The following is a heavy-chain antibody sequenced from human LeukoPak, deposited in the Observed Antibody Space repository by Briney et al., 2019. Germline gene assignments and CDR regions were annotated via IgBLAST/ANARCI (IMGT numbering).Heavy chain of an antibody. CDR2: IYYSGST. CDR1: GGSISSYY. J-gene: IGHJ3*02. CDR3: ARVEVSAFDI. Sequence: KSSETLSLTCTVSGGSISSYYWSWIRRPPGKGLEWIGYIYYSGSTNYNPSLKSRVTISVDTTKNQFSLKLSSVTAADTAVYYCARVEVSAFDIWGQGTMVTVSS. V-gene: IGHV4-59*01.